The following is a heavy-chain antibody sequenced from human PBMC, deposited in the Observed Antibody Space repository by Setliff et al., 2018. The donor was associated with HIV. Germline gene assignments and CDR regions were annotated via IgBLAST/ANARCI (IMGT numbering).Heavy chain of an antibody. CDR1: GGSFSGYY. CDR3: ARARNISWFGSSTRTNWFDP. J-gene: IGHJ5*02. D-gene: IGHD6-6*01. V-gene: IGHV4-34*01. CDR2: INHSGST. Sequence: PSETLSLPCAVYGGSFSGYYWSWIRQPPGKGLEWIGEINHSGSTNYNPSLKSRVTISVDTSKNQFSLKLSSVTAAETAVYYCARARNISWFGSSTRTNWFDPWGQGTLVTVSS.